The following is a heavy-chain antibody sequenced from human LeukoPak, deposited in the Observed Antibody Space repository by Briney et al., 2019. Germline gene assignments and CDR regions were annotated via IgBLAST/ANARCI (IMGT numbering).Heavy chain of an antibody. CDR1: GFTFSSYA. J-gene: IGHJ4*02. CDR2: ISGSGGST. D-gene: IGHD6-13*01. Sequence: GGSLRLSCAASGFTFSSYAMSWVRQAPGKGLEWVSAISGSGGSTYYADSVKGRFTISRDNSKNTLYLQMNSLRSEDTAVYYCARIAAAGTEVDYWGQGTLVTVSS. CDR3: ARIAAAGTEVDY. V-gene: IGHV3-23*01.